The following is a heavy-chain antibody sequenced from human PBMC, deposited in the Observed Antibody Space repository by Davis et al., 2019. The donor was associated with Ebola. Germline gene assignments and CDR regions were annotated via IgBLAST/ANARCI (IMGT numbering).Heavy chain of an antibody. CDR1: GFTFSSYA. Sequence: PGGSLRLSCAASGFTFSSYAMSWVRQAPGKGLEWVSAISGSGGSTYYADSVKGRFTISRDNSKNTLYLQMNSLRAEDTAVYYCAKAPHYGDYEALFDYWGQGTLVTVSS. CDR2: ISGSGGST. J-gene: IGHJ4*02. D-gene: IGHD4-17*01. V-gene: IGHV3-23*01. CDR3: AKAPHYGDYEALFDY.